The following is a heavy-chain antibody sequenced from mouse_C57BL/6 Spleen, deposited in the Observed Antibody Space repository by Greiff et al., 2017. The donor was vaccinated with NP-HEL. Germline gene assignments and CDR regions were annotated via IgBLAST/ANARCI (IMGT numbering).Heavy chain of an antibody. CDR1: GFSLTSYG. Sequence: QVQLQQSGPGLVQPSQSLSITCTVSGFSLTSYGVHWVRQSPGKGLEWLGVIWSGGSTDYNAAFISRLSISKDNSKSQVFFKMNSLKADDTAIYYCARNSGYGNFAYWGQGTLVTVSA. V-gene: IGHV2-2*01. CDR3: ARNSGYGNFAY. CDR2: IWSGGST. J-gene: IGHJ3*01. D-gene: IGHD2-10*02.